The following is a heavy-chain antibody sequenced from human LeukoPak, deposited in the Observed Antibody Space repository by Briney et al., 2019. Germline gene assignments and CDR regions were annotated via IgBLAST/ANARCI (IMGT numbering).Heavy chain of an antibody. CDR2: IIPIFGTA. CDR1: GGTFSSYA. V-gene: IGHV1-69*13. J-gene: IGHJ3*02. CDR3: ARDLISGDWTWDI. D-gene: IGHD2-21*02. Sequence: SVKVSCKASGGTFSSYAISWVRQAPGQGLEWMGGIIPIFGTANYAQKFQGRVTITADESTSTAYMELSSLRSEDTAVYYCARDLISGDWTWDIWGQGTMVSVSS.